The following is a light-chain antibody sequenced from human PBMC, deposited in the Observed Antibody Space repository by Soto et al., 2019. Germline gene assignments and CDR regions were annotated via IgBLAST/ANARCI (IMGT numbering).Light chain of an antibody. J-gene: IGKJ1*01. CDR1: QSISGW. CDR2: EAS. Sequence: DIQMNLSPSTLSASVGDRVTITCRASQSISGWLAWYQQKPGTAPKLLIYEASNLESGVPSRFSGSGSGTEFTLTISSLQPDDFATYYCQQYYSDWTFGQGTKVDI. CDR3: QQYYSDWT. V-gene: IGKV1-5*01.